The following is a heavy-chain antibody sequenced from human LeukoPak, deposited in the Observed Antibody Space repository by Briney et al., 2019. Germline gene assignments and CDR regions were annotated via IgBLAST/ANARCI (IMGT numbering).Heavy chain of an antibody. CDR1: GGSISSAGRY. D-gene: IGHD5-12*01. CDR3: ARATVGTVEFDQ. Sequence: PSETLSLTCTVSGGSISSAGRYWGWIRQPPGKGLEWIGSMHYSGSTYYNPSLKSRVTISVDTSKNQFSLKLHSVTAADSAVYYCARATVGTVEFDQWGQGTLVTVSS. J-gene: IGHJ4*02. CDR2: MHYSGST. V-gene: IGHV4-39*07.